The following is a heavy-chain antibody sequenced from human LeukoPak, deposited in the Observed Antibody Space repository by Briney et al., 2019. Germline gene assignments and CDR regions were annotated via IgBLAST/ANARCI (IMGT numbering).Heavy chain of an antibody. J-gene: IGHJ4*02. CDR3: ARDPRGFGEAWAFDY. Sequence: PGGSLRLSCAASGFTFSSYAMHWVRQAPGKGLEWVAIISYDGSNKYYADSVKGRFTISRDNSKNTLYLQMNSLRAEDTAVYYCARDPRGFGEAWAFDYWGQGTLVTVSS. D-gene: IGHD3-10*01. V-gene: IGHV3-30-3*01. CDR1: GFTFSSYA. CDR2: ISYDGSNK.